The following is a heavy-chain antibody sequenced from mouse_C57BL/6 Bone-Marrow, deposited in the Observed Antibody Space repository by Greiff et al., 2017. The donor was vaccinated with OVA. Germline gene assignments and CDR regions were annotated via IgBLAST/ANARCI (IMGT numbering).Heavy chain of an antibody. Sequence: QVQLQQPGAELVQPGSSVKLSCKASGYTFTSYCMDWVKQRPGQGLEWIGNIYPYYGDTHYNHKFKDKATLTVDKSSSTAYMKLSSLTSEDSAVYYCATDYWGQGTSPTVSA. V-gene: IGHV1-61*01. J-gene: IGHJ2*03. CDR1: GYTFTSYC. CDR3: ATDY. CDR2: IYPYYGDT.